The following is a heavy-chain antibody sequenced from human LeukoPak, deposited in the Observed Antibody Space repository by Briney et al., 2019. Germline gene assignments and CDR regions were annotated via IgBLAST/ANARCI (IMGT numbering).Heavy chain of an antibody. CDR3: ARERNLVVIDYFDY. D-gene: IGHD2-2*01. CDR1: GYTFTNYD. Sequence: GASVKVSCKASGYTFTNYDINWVRQATGQGLEWMGYMNPNSGNSAYAQKFQGRVTITTDESTSTAYMELSSLRSEDTAVYYCARERNLVVIDYFDYWGQGTLVTVSS. CDR2: MNPNSGNS. V-gene: IGHV1-8*01. J-gene: IGHJ4*02.